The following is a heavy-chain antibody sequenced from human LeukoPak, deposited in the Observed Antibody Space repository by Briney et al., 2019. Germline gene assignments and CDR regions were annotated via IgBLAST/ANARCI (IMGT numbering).Heavy chain of an antibody. Sequence: PSETMSLTCKVSGVSISDYYWSWTRQPPEKGLEWIGYIYNSGSAYYSPSLKNRVTLSVDTSKNQFSLKLSSVSAADTAVYYCARGIPGDYWGQGALVTVSS. D-gene: IGHD2-21*01. CDR3: ARGIPGDY. CDR1: GVSISDYY. V-gene: IGHV4-59*01. J-gene: IGHJ4*02. CDR2: IYNSGSA.